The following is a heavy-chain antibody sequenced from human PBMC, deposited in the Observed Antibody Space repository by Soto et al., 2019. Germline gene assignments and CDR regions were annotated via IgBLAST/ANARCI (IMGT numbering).Heavy chain of an antibody. CDR2: IDPNDSQT. V-gene: IGHV5-51*01. CDR1: GYSFSSSW. CDR3: ARHAGNSWKGDYFDY. D-gene: IGHD6-13*01. Sequence: GESLKISCQASGYSFSSSWIGWVRQMPGKGLEWMGIIDPNDSQTIYSPSFQGQVTISADKSIDTAYLQWSSLKTSDTAMYYCARHAGNSWKGDYFDYWGQGALVTVST. J-gene: IGHJ4*02.